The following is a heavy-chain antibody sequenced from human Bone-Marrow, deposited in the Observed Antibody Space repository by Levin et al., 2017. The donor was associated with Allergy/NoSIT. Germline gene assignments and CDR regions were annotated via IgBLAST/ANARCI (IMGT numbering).Heavy chain of an antibody. CDR3: AKGLVGGPPYFDF. D-gene: IGHD6-19*01. V-gene: IGHV3-23*01. J-gene: IGHJ4*02. CDR2: IDTSGGTT. Sequence: GGSLRLSCAASGFTFSSYGMSWVRQAPGKGLERVSGIDTSGGTTYYPDSVRGRFTISRDNSKNTVYLQMNSLRVEDTAVYYCAKGLVGGPPYFDFWGQGTLVTVSS. CDR1: GFTFSSYG.